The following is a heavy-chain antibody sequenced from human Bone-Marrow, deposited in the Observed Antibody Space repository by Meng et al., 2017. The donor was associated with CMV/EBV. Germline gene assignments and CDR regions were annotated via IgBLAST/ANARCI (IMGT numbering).Heavy chain of an antibody. V-gene: IGHV3-33*01. CDR3: FIAARPVDY. J-gene: IGHJ4*02. D-gene: IGHD6-6*01. CDR2: IWYDGSNK. CDR1: GFTFSSYG. Sequence: GESLKISCAASGFTFSSYGMHWVRQAPGKGLEWVAVIWYDGSNKYYADSVKGRFTISRDNSKNTLYLQMNSLRAEDTAVYYCFIAARPVDYWCQGILVTISS.